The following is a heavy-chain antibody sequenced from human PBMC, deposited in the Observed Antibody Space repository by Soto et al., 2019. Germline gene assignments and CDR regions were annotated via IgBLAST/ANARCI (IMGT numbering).Heavy chain of an antibody. J-gene: IGHJ6*02. Sequence: QVQLEESGPGLVKPSETLSLTCTVSGGSISSHYWSWVRQAPGKGLEWIGCIYYRGNTFYNPSLKSRGTISVDTSNNQFSLKLDSVTPADTAVYYWARDGREASGIDVWGQGTAVTVSS. CDR3: ARDGREASGIDV. V-gene: IGHV4-59*11. CDR2: IYYRGNT. D-gene: IGHD1-26*01. CDR1: GGSISSHY.